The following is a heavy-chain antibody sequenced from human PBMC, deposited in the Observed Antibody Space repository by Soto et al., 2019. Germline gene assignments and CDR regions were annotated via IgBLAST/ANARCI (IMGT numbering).Heavy chain of an antibody. CDR2: IWLDGRNK. CDR1: GFTFSSFG. J-gene: IGHJ4*02. Sequence: QVQLVESGGGVVQPGRSLRLSCAASGFTFSSFGMHWVRQAPGKGLEWVAVIWLDGRNKYYADFVKGRFTISRDNSKNTLYLQMNSLRAEDTAVYYCASRSPALDYWGQGTLVTVSS. V-gene: IGHV3-33*01. D-gene: IGHD2-2*01. CDR3: ASRSPALDY.